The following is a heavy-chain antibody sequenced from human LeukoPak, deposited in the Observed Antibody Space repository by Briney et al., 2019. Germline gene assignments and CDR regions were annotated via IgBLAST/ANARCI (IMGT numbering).Heavy chain of an antibody. CDR3: ATHFWFGEPFDY. J-gene: IGHJ4*02. CDR1: GFTFSSYA. CDR2: IKQDGSEK. Sequence: GGSLRLSCAASGFTFSSYAMSWVRQAPGKGLEWVANIKQDGSEKYYVDSVKGRFTISRDNAKNSPYLQMNSLRAEDTAVYYCATHFWFGEPFDYWGQGTLVTVSS. D-gene: IGHD3-10*01. V-gene: IGHV3-7*01.